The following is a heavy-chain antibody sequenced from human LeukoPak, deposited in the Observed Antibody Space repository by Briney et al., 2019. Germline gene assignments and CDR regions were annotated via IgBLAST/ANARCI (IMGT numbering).Heavy chain of an antibody. Sequence: ASVKVSCKASGYTFTSYYMHWVRQAPGQGLEWMGIINPSGGSTSYAQKLQGRVTMTRDTSTSTVYMELSSLRSEDTAVYYCAIGFYGDYDPVGVAWFDPWGQGTLVTVSS. J-gene: IGHJ5*02. D-gene: IGHD4-17*01. CDR1: GYTFTSYY. V-gene: IGHV1-46*01. CDR2: INPSGGST. CDR3: AIGFYGDYDPVGVAWFDP.